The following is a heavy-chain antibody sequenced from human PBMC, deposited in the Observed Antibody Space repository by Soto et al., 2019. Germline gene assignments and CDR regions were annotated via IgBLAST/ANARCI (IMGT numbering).Heavy chain of an antibody. D-gene: IGHD3-10*01. J-gene: IGHJ3*01. V-gene: IGHV4-39*02. CDR2: IYYDGST. Sequence: SETLSLTCSVSGGSITTSSYNWDWIRQPPGKGLEWIGTIYYDGSTSYNPSLKSQVTISVDTSKNHFALKVNSVTAADTAVYYCARFYGNAFAVWRRGTVVTVSS. CDR1: GGSITTSSYN. CDR3: ARFYGNAFAV.